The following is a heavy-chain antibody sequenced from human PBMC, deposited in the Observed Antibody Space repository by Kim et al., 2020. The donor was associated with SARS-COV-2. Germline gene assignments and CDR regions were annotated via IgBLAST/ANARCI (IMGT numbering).Heavy chain of an antibody. CDR1: GFTFSSYS. V-gene: IGHV3-21*01. CDR3: ARVGCTNGVCYTYYYYYGMDV. J-gene: IGHJ6*02. Sequence: GGSLRLSCAASGFTFSSYSMNWVRQAPGKGLEWVSSISSSSSYIYYADSVKGRFTISRDNAKNSLYLQMNSLRAEDTAVYYCARVGCTNGVCYTYYYYYGMDVWGQGTTVTVSS. D-gene: IGHD2-8*01. CDR2: ISSSSSYI.